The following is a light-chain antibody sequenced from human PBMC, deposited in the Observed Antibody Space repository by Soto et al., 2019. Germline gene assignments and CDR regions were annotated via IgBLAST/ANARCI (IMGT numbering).Light chain of an antibody. CDR3: SSYTSSSTYV. V-gene: IGLV2-14*01. CDR2: EVS. CDR1: SSDVGGYNY. J-gene: IGLJ1*01. Sequence: QSALTQPASVSGSPGQSITISCTGTSSDVGGYNYVSWYQQHPGKAPKLRIYEVSNRPSGVSNRFSGSKSGNTASLTISGLEAEDEADYYCSSYTSSSTYVCGTGTKVTLL.